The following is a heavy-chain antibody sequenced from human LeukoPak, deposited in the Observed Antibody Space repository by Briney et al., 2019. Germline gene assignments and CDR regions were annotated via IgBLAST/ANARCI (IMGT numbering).Heavy chain of an antibody. CDR3: TRGWDYDILTGSDY. V-gene: IGHV3-30*03. J-gene: IGHJ4*02. D-gene: IGHD3-9*01. Sequence: QSGGSLRLSCAASGFTFSSFGMHWVRQAPGKGLEWLAVISYDGSNKFYADSVKGRFTISRDNSKNTLYLQMNSLRAEDTAVYYCTRGWDYDILTGSDYWGQGTLVTVSS. CDR2: ISYDGSNK. CDR1: GFTFSSFG.